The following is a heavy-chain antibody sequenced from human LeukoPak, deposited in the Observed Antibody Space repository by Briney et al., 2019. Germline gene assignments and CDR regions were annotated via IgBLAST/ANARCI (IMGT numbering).Heavy chain of an antibody. CDR1: GFTFSSYS. J-gene: IGHJ4*02. CDR3: ARGIDY. V-gene: IGHV3-48*04. CDR2: ISSSSTI. Sequence: GGSLRLSCAASGFTFSSYSMNWVRQAPGKGLEWVSYISSSSTIYYADSVKGRFTISRDNAKNSLYLQMNSLRAEDTAVYYCARGIDYWGQGTLVAVSS.